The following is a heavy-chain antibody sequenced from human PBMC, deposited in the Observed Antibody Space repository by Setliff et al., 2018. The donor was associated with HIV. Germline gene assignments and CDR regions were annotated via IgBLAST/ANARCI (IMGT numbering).Heavy chain of an antibody. CDR1: GYTFSSND. CDR3: ARARRDSYDRGRRNHYYIDY. J-gene: IGHJ4*02. CDR2: MNPNSGNT. Sequence: ASVKVSCKASGYTFSSNDINWVRQATGQGLEWMGWMNPNSGNTGYAQKFQGRVTMTRDTSISTAYMELNNLKFEDTAVYYCARARRDSYDRGRRNHYYIDYWGQGSLVTVSS. V-gene: IGHV1-8*01. D-gene: IGHD3-22*01.